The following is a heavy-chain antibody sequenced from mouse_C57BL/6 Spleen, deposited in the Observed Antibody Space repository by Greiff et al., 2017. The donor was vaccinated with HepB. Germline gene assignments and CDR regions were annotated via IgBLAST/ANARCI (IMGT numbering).Heavy chain of an antibody. V-gene: IGHV1-55*01. CDR3: ARRPPYYGSSYGYFDV. Sequence: VQLQQPGAELVKPGASVKMSCKASGYTFTSYWITWVKQRPGQGLEWIGDIYPGSGSTNYNEKFKSKATLTVDTSSSTAYMQLSSLTSEDSAVYYCARRPPYYGSSYGYFDVWGTGTTVTVSS. CDR2: IYPGSGST. D-gene: IGHD1-1*01. J-gene: IGHJ1*03. CDR1: GYTFTSYW.